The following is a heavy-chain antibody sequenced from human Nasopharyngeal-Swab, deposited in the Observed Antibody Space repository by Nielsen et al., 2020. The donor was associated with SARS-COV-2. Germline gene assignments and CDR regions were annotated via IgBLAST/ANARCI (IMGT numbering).Heavy chain of an antibody. J-gene: IGHJ6*03. V-gene: IGHV3-23*01. D-gene: IGHD3-3*01. Sequence: WIRQPPGKGLKWVSGISAGGGSSFYADSVKGRFTISRDNSKNTPHLQMSSLRADDTAVYYCAKVERGAYYYMDVWGKGTTVTVSS. CDR3: AKVERGAYYYMDV. CDR2: ISAGGGSS.